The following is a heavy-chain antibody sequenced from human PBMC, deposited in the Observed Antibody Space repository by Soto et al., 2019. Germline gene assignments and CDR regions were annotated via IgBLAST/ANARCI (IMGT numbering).Heavy chain of an antibody. CDR3: VKDSYADFHRVLSTAEYFFDY. V-gene: IGHV3-9*01. CDR2: ITWDSGKI. J-gene: IGHJ4*01. Sequence: GGSLRLSCTASGFTFDDYAMHWVRQGPGRGLEWVSGITWDSGKIAYADSVKGRFTIARDDDNNSLYLQMNSLRPEDTALYYCVKDSYADFHRVLSTAEYFFDYWGHGTLVTVSS. CDR1: GFTFDDYA. D-gene: IGHD2-15*01.